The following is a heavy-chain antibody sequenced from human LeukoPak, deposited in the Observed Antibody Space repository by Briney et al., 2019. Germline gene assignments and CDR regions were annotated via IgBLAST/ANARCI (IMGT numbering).Heavy chain of an antibody. CDR1: GYTFTSYG. J-gene: IGHJ4*02. Sequence: ASVKVSCKASGYTFTSYGISWVRQAPGQGLEWMGWISAYNGNTNYAQKLQGRVTMTTDTSTSTAYMELRSLRSDDTAVYYCAAREGHYGGDCYPYFFDYWGQGTLVTVSS. CDR3: AAREGHYGGDCYPYFFDY. CDR2: ISAYNGNT. V-gene: IGHV1-18*01. D-gene: IGHD2-21*02.